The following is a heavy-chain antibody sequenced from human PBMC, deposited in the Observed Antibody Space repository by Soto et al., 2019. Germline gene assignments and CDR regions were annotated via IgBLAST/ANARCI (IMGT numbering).Heavy chain of an antibody. CDR3: ARVSFDCSGGSCYIFDY. Sequence: QVQLVESGGGVVQPGRSLRLSCAASGFTLKNYGMHWVRQAPGKGLEWVALMSFDGNKKYYVDSVKGRFTISRDNSKSTVYLQMNSLGVEDTAIYYCARVSFDCSGGSCYIFDYWGQGTRVTVSS. V-gene: IGHV3-33*01. D-gene: IGHD2-15*01. CDR1: GFTLKNYG. CDR2: MSFDGNKK. J-gene: IGHJ4*02.